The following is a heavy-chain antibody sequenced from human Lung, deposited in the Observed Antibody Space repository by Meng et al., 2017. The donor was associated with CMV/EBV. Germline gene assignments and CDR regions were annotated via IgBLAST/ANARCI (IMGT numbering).Heavy chain of an antibody. D-gene: IGHD3-9*01. J-gene: IGHJ4*02. CDR2: IYWNDDE. CDR1: GLSLSTTGVG. V-gene: IGHV2-5*01. CDR3: ALLPLLSYGFDWLRDS. Sequence: SGXXLVXPTQTLTLTCSVSGLSLSTTGVGVGWIRQPPGKALEWLSLIYWNDDERYTPSLRSRLSITKDTSKHQVVLTMTNMDPVDTATYYCALLPLLSYGFDWLRDSWGQGXLVTVSS.